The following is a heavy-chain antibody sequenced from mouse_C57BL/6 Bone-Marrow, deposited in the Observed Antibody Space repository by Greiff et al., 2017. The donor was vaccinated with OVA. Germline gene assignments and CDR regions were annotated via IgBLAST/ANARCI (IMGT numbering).Heavy chain of an antibody. CDR3: TTVRYFDY. CDR1: GFNIKDDY. CDR2: IDPENGDT. V-gene: IGHV14-4*01. J-gene: IGHJ2*01. Sequence: EVHLVESGAELVRPGASVKLSCTASGFNIKDDYMHWVKQRPEQGLEWIGWIDPENGDTEYASKFQGKATITADTSSNTAYLQLSSLTSEDTAVYYCTTVRYFDYWGQGTTLTVSS.